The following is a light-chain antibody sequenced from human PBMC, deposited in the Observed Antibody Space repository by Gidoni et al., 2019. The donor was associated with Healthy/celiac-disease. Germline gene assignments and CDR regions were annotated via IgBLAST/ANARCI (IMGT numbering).Light chain of an antibody. J-gene: IGKJ5*01. CDR2: DAS. CDR1: QSVSIY. CDR3: QQRSNWIT. V-gene: IGKV3-11*01. Sequence: EIVFTQSPATLSLSPGERATLSCRASQSVSIYLAWYQQKPGQAPRLLIYDASNRATGIPDRFSGSGSGTDFTLTISRLELEDFAVYYCQQRSNWITFGQGTRLEI.